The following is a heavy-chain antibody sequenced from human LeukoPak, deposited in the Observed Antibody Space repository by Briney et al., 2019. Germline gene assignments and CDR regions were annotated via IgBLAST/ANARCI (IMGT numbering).Heavy chain of an antibody. D-gene: IGHD6-13*01. V-gene: IGHV4-59*01. CDR1: GGSISSYY. CDR2: IYYSGST. Sequence: SETLSLTCTVSGGSISSYYWSWIRQPPGKGLEWIGYIYYSGSTNYNPSLKSRVTISVDTSKNQFSLKLSSVTAADTAVYYRARHSSSWYNYYYGMDVWGQGTTVTVSS. CDR3: ARHSSSWYNYYYGMDV. J-gene: IGHJ6*02.